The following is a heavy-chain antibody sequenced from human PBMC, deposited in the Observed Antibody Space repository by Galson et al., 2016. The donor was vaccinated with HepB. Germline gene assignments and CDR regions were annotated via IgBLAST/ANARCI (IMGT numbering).Heavy chain of an antibody. D-gene: IGHD3-3*01. J-gene: IGHJ6*02. CDR2: ISAYNGNT. V-gene: IGHV1-18*01. CDR3: ARAVLPNYGMDV. Sequence: SVKVSCKASRYTFTNYGISWVRQAPGQGLEWMGWISAYNGNTNYAQKFQGRVTMTAETSTSTAYMELRSLKSDDTAVYYCARAVLPNYGMDVWGQGTTVTVSS. CDR1: RYTFTNYG.